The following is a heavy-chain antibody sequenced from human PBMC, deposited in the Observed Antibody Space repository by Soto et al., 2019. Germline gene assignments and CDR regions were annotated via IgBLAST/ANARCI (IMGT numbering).Heavy chain of an antibody. CDR1: GFTFSRYG. D-gene: IGHD2-15*01. V-gene: IGHV3-30*18. CDR3: AKELGYCSGGSCYSYYYYYGMDV. CDR2: ISYDGSNK. Sequence: PGGSLRLSCAASGFTFSRYGMHWVRQAPGKGLEWVAVISYDGSNKYYADSVKGRFTISRDNSKNTLYLQMNSLRAEDTAVYYCAKELGYCSGGSCYSYYYYYGMDVWGQGTTVTVSS. J-gene: IGHJ6*02.